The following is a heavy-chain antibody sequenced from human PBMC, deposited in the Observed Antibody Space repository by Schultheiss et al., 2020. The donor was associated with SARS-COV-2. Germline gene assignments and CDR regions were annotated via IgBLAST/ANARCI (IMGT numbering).Heavy chain of an antibody. D-gene: IGHD6-6*01. CDR1: GYSFTTYW. CDR3: ARPQYSSSWGAFDY. CDR2: IDPSDSYI. V-gene: IGHV5-10-1*01. Sequence: GGSLRLSCKGSGYSFTTYWIGWVRQMPGKGLEWMGRIDPSDSYINYSPSFQGHVTISTDKSISTAYLQWSSLKASDTAMYYCARPQYSSSWGAFDYWGQGTLVTVSS. J-gene: IGHJ4*02.